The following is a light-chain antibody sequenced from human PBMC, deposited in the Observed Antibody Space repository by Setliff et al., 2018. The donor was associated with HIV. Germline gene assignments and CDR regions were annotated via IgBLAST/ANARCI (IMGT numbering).Light chain of an antibody. Sequence: ALPQPPSVSGAPGQRVTISCTGSSSNIGAGYDVHWYQQLPGTAPKILIYGNSNRPSGVPDRFSGSKSGTSASLAITGLQAEDEADYYCQSYDSSLSGSYVFGTGTKVTVL. CDR1: SSNIGAGYD. CDR2: GNS. V-gene: IGLV1-40*01. CDR3: QSYDSSLSGSYV. J-gene: IGLJ1*01.